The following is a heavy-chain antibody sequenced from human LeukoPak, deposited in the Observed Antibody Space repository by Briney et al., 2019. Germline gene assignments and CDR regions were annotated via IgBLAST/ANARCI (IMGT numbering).Heavy chain of an antibody. CDR1: GYNFSYFG. D-gene: IGHD2-2*02. CDR2: INPNSGGT. CDR3: ARLGYCSSTSCYNFDY. V-gene: IGHV1-2*02. J-gene: IGHJ4*02. Sequence: ASVKVSCKASGYNFSYFGISGVRQAPGQGLEWMGWINPNSGGTNYAQKFQGRVTMTRDTSISTAYMELSRLRSDDTAVYRCARLGYCSSTSCYNFDYWGQGTLVTVSS.